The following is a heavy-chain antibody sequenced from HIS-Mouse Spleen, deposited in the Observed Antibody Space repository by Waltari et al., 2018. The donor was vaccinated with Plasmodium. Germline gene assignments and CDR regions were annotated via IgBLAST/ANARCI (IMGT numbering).Heavy chain of an antibody. CDR2: IYYSWIT. J-gene: IGHJ4*02. V-gene: IGHV4-39*07. Sequence: QLQLQESGPGLVKPSETLSLTCTVSGGSISSSSYYWGWIRQPPGKGLGWIGSIYYSWITYYNPSLMSRVTISVDTSKNQFSLKLSSVIAADTAVYYCARDRITGTSYFDYWGQGTLVTVSS. D-gene: IGHD1-7*01. CDR1: GGSISSSSYY. CDR3: ARDRITGTSYFDY.